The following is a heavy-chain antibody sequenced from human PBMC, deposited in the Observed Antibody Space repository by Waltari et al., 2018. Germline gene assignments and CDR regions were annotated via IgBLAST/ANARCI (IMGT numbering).Heavy chain of an antibody. D-gene: IGHD3-3*01. Sequence: QVQLQESGPGLVKPSGTLSLPCAVSGGSISSSNWWSWFRPPPGKGLEWIGEIYHSGSTNYNPSLKSRVTISVDKSKNQFSLKLSSVTATDTAVYYCARGHPYYDFWSGYYMNPYYFDFWGQGTLVTVSS. CDR1: GGSISSSNW. V-gene: IGHV4-4*02. J-gene: IGHJ4*02. CDR2: IYHSGST. CDR3: ARGHPYYDFWSGYYMNPYYFDF.